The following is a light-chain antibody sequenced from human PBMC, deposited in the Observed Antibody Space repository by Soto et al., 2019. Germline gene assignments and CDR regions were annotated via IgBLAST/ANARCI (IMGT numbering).Light chain of an antibody. CDR2: NAY. V-gene: IGLV2-14*03. J-gene: IGLJ1*01. CDR1: SSDVGAYNF. CDR3: SAYTVSRTYV. Sequence: QSALTQPASVSGSPGQSITISCTGTSSDVGAYNFVSWHQQHPGKAPKLMIYNAYDRPSGISYRFSGSKSGNTASLTISGLQGEDEADYYCSAYTVSRTYVFGTGTKV.